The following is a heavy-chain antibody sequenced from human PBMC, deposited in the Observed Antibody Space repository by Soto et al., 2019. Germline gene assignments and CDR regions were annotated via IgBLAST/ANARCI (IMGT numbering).Heavy chain of an antibody. V-gene: IGHV3-23*01. D-gene: IGHD6-13*01. CDR2: ISGSGGST. J-gene: IGHJ4*02. CDR3: AKENGYSSSWFEFDY. CDR1: GFTFSSYA. Sequence: EVQLLESGGGLVQPGGSLRLSCAASGFTFSSYATSWVRQAPGKGLEWVSAISGSGGSTYYANSVKGRFTISRDNSKNTRYLQMNRLRAEDTAVYYCAKENGYSSSWFEFDYWGQATLVTVSS.